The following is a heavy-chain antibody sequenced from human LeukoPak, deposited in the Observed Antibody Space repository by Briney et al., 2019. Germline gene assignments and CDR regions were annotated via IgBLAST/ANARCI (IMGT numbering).Heavy chain of an antibody. CDR1: GGTFSSYT. J-gene: IGHJ4*02. CDR3: ARSRGVPAAKIDY. CDR2: IIPIFGTA. Sequence: SVKVSCKASGGTFSSYTISWVRQAPGQGLEWMGGIIPIFGTANYAQKLQGRVTMTTDTSTSTAYMKLRSLRSDDTAVYYCARSRGVPAAKIDYWGQGTLVTVSS. V-gene: IGHV1-69*05. D-gene: IGHD2-2*01.